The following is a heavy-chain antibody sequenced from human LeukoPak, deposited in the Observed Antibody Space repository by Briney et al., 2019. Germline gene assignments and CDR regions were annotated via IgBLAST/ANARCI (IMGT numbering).Heavy chain of an antibody. CDR3: ARGPLIGPIDY. D-gene: IGHD3-16*01. CDR1: GYSISRGNH. Sequence: SETLSLTCTVSGYSISRGNHWGWIRQPPGKGLEWIGSIYHSGSTYYNPSLKSRVTISVDTSKNQFSLKLTSVTAADMAVYYCARGPLIGPIDYWGQGTLVTVSS. V-gene: IGHV4-38-2*02. J-gene: IGHJ4*02. CDR2: IYHSGST.